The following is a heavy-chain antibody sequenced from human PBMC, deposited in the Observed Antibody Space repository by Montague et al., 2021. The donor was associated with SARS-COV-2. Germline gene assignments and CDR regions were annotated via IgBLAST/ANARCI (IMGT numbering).Heavy chain of an antibody. D-gene: IGHD3-16*01. CDR2: INHRGYI. Sequence: SETLSLTCAVYGGSFSNFYWSWIRLPPGKGLEWIGEINHRGYIDXNPSLESRITLSVDTSKNQLSLRLNSVTAADTAVYYCARNPGEYYGMDVWGQGTTVTVPS. CDR1: GGSFSNFY. J-gene: IGHJ6*02. CDR3: ARNPGEYYGMDV. V-gene: IGHV4-34*10.